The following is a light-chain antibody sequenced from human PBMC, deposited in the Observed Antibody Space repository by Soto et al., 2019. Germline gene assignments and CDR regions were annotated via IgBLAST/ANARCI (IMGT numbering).Light chain of an antibody. Sequence: IVMTQSPATLSVSPWERATLSCRASQSVNIYLAWYQQKPGQAPRLLIFGASSRATGIPDRFSGSGSGTEFTLTISSLQSEDFAVYYCQQYNNWPPITFGQGTRLEIK. V-gene: IGKV3D-15*01. CDR2: GAS. CDR1: QSVNIY. J-gene: IGKJ5*01. CDR3: QQYNNWPPIT.